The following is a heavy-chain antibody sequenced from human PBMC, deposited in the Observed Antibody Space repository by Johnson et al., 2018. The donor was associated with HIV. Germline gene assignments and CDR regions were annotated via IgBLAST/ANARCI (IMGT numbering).Heavy chain of an antibody. CDR1: GFTFSSYA. CDR3: ARATPGIAAAGPTHPSAFDI. D-gene: IGHD6-13*01. V-gene: IGHV3-30*04. Sequence: QEKLVESGGGVERPGGSLRLSCVGSGFTFSSYAMHWVRQAPGKGLEWVAVISYDGSNKYYVDSVKGRFTISRDNAKNSLYLQMNSLRAEDTAVYYCARATPGIAAAGPTHPSAFDIWGQGTMVTVSS. CDR2: ISYDGSNK. J-gene: IGHJ3*02.